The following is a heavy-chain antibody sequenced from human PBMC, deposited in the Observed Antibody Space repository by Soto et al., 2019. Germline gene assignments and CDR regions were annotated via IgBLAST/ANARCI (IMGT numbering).Heavy chain of an antibody. Sequence: EVQLVESGGGFVKPGGSLRLSCAASGFTFSDAWMTWVRQAPGKGLEWVGRTKSKSDGGTRDYAVALKDRFTISRDDSINTLYLHINSLKTEDTAVYYCATVRRGYYLLFGNWGQGTRVTVSS. CDR2: TKSKSDGGTR. CDR1: GFTFSDAW. V-gene: IGHV3-15*01. J-gene: IGHJ4*02. D-gene: IGHD3-3*01. CDR3: ATVRRGYYLLFGN.